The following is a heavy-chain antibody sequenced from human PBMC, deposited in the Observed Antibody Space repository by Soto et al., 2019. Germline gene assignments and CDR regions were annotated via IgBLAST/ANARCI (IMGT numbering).Heavy chain of an antibody. CDR3: ASDLSGRADV. V-gene: IGHV3-74*01. CDR1: GFTFSSYW. J-gene: IGHJ6*02. CDR2: MNEDGGTT. D-gene: IGHD3-10*01. Sequence: PGGSLRRSCAASGFTFSSYWMHWVRQAPGKGLVCVSRMNEDGGTTDYADSVKGRFTISRDNAKNTLYLQMNSLRVEDTAVYYCASDLSGRADVWGQGTTVIVFS.